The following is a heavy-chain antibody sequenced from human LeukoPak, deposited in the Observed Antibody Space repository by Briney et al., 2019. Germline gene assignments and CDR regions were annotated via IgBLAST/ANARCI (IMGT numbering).Heavy chain of an antibody. Sequence: PGGSLRLSCAASGFTFSSYGMHWVRQAPGKGLEWVAVISYDGSNKYYADSVKGRFTISRDNSKNTLYLQVNSLRAEDTAVYYCASTSHYDFWSGINHWGQGTLVTVSS. CDR2: ISYDGSNK. CDR1: GFTFSSYG. CDR3: ASTSHYDFWSGINH. V-gene: IGHV3-30*03. J-gene: IGHJ5*02. D-gene: IGHD3-3*01.